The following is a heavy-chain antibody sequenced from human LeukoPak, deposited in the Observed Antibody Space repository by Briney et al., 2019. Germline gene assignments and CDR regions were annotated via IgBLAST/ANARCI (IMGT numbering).Heavy chain of an antibody. J-gene: IGHJ4*02. CDR2: INYSGTT. V-gene: IGHV4-39*01. CDR3: ARLRDGRWLLEY. CDR1: GXSISSXGYY. D-gene: IGHD5-24*01. Sequence: ETLSLXXXASGXSISSXGYYWGWIRQPPGKGLEWIASINYSGTTYYNPSLKSRVTISEDRSKNQFSLKLSSVTAADTAVYYCARLRDGRWLLEYWGQGTLVTVSS.